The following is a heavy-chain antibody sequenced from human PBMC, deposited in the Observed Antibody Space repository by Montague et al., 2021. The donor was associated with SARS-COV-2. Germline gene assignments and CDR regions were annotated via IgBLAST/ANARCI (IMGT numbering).Heavy chain of an antibody. J-gene: IGHJ4*02. D-gene: IGHD3-10*01. CDR1: GGSFSGYY. CDR2: INHSGST. Sequence: SETLSSTCAVYGGSFSGYYWNWIRQPPGKGLEWIGEINHSGSTNYNPSLKSRVTMSVDTSKNQFSLKLSSVTAADTAVYYCARGARQGYGFRLGSFDSWGQGTLVTVSS. CDR3: ARGARQGYGFRLGSFDS. V-gene: IGHV4-34*01.